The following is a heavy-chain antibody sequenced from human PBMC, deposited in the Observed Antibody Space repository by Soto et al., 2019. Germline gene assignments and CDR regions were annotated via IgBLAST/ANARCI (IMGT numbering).Heavy chain of an antibody. V-gene: IGHV1-2*02. J-gene: IGHJ4*02. Sequence: ASVKVSCKAGGSTFSNYYMHWVRQAPGQGLEWMGWINPNSGGTNYAQKFQGRVTMTRDTSISTAYMELSRLGSDDTAVHYCARDVVVEYYDFWSGYRYFDYWGQGTLVTVPQ. CDR1: GSTFSNYY. CDR3: ARDVVVEYYDFWSGYRYFDY. D-gene: IGHD3-3*01. CDR2: INPNSGGT.